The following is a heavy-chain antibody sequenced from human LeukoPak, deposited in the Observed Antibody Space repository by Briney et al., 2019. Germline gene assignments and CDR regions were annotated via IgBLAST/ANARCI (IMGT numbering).Heavy chain of an antibody. V-gene: IGHV3-7*01. CDR2: IKQDGSEK. CDR1: ESTFISFW. CDR3: AITPKVVTPSS. D-gene: IGHD4-23*01. J-gene: IGHJ4*02. Sequence: PGGSRRLSFTPPESTFISFWKNWFRQLQGKGLKWVANIKQDGSEKYYVDSVKGRFTISRDNAKSSLYLQMNSLRAEDTAVYYCAITPKVVTPSSWGQGTLVTVSS.